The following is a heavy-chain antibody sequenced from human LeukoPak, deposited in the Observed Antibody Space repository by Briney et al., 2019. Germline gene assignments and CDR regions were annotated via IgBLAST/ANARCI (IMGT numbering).Heavy chain of an antibody. CDR1: GGSISSGGYY. CDR2: IYYSGST. CDR3: ARGGRYAYYDFWSGYTNWFDP. J-gene: IGHJ5*02. V-gene: IGHV4-31*03. Sequence: SETLSLTCTVSGGSISSGGYYWSWIRQHPGKGLEWIGYIYYSGSTYYNPSLKSRVTISVDTSKNQFSLKLSSMTAADTAVYYCARGGRYAYYDFWSGYTNWFDPWGQGTLVTVSS. D-gene: IGHD3-3*01.